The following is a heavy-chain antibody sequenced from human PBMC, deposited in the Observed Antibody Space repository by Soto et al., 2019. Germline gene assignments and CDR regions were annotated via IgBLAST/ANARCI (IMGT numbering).Heavy chain of an antibody. J-gene: IGHJ4*02. V-gene: IGHV5-51*01. CDR3: ARGDSSGLEEF. Sequence: PGESLKISCKASGYSFSTYWSAWVRQMPGKGLEWMGIIYPSDSDTRYSPSFQGQVSISADKSINTAYLQWSSLKASDTSIYYCARGDSSGLEEFWGQGTPVTVSS. CDR2: IYPSDSDT. CDR1: GYSFSTYW. D-gene: IGHD3-22*01.